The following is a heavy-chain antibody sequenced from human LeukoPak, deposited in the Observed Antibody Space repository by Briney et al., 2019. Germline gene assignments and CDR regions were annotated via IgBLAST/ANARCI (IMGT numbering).Heavy chain of an antibody. D-gene: IGHD1-26*01. Sequence: GGSLRLSCAASGFTFSTYAMTWVRQAPGKGLEWVSSISGNGDTTDYADSVKGRFTISRDNSKNTVFLQMSSLRAEDTAIYYCVKDRRSGSYYEYWGQGTLVTVSS. J-gene: IGHJ4*02. V-gene: IGHV3-23*01. CDR3: VKDRRSGSYYEY. CDR1: GFTFSTYA. CDR2: ISGNGDTT.